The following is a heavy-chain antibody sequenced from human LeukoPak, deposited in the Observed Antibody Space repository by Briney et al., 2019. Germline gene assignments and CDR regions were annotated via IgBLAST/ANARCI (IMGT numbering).Heavy chain of an antibody. Sequence: PGGSLRLSCAASGFTFSSYWMHWVRQAPGKGLVWVSPIDSDGNITSYADSVKGRFTISRDNAKNTLYLQMNSLRAEDTAVYYCARISYDSSGYYDYWGQGTLVTVSS. CDR2: IDSDGNIT. CDR1: GFTFSSYW. CDR3: ARISYDSSGYYDY. V-gene: IGHV3-74*01. D-gene: IGHD3-22*01. J-gene: IGHJ4*02.